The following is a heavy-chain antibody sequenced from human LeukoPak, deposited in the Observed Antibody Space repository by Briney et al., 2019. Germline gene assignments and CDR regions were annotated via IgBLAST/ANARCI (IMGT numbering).Heavy chain of an antibody. CDR1: GYTFTGYY. J-gene: IGHJ4*02. D-gene: IGHD3-10*01. Sequence: SVKVSCKDSGYTFTGYYMHWVRQAPGQGLEWMGGIIPIFGTANYAQKFQGRVTITADESTSTAYMELSSLRSEDTAVYYCARDPDYGSGSYSLSGFDYWGQGTLVTVSS. V-gene: IGHV1-69*13. CDR2: IIPIFGTA. CDR3: ARDPDYGSGSYSLSGFDY.